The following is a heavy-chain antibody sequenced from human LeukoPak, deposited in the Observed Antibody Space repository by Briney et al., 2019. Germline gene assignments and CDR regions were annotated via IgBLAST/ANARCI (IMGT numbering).Heavy chain of an antibody. CDR3: ARGVVVVPAAIFDY. V-gene: IGHV4-59*01. J-gene: IGHJ4*02. CDR1: GGSISSYY. Sequence: PSETLSLTCTVSGGSISSYYWSWIRQPPGKGLEWIGYIYYSGSTNYNPSLKSRVTISVDTSKNQFSLKLSSVTAADTAVYYCARGVVVVPAAIFDYWGQGTLVTVSS. CDR2: IYYSGST. D-gene: IGHD2-2*01.